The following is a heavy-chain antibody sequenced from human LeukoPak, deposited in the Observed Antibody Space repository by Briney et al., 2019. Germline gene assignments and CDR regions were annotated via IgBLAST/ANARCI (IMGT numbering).Heavy chain of an antibody. D-gene: IGHD3-22*01. Sequence: GASVKVSCKASGYTFTGYYMHWVRQAPGQGLEWMGWINPNSGGTNYAQKFQGRVTMTRDTSISTAYMELSRLRSDDTAVYYCARDTPPFYDSSGFSILYWGQGTLVTVSS. V-gene: IGHV1-2*02. CDR1: GYTFTGYY. J-gene: IGHJ4*02. CDR2: INPNSGGT. CDR3: ARDTPPFYDSSGFSILY.